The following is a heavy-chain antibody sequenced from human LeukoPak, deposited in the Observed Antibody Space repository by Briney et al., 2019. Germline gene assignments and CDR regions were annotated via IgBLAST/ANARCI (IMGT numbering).Heavy chain of an antibody. CDR3: TTDGLGYNSGRMDR. V-gene: IGHV3-74*01. Sequence: PGGSLRLSCAASGFTFDNYWMHWVRQVPGKGLLWVARITHDGRTTLYADSVKGRFTISRDNARNTLYLQMNSLTAEDTSIYYCTTDGLGYNSGRMDRWGQGTLVIVSS. CDR2: ITHDGRTT. CDR1: GFTFDNYW. D-gene: IGHD6-19*01. J-gene: IGHJ4*02.